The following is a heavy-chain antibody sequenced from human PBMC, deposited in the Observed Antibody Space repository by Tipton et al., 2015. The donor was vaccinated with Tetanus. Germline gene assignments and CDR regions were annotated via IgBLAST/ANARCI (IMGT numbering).Heavy chain of an antibody. Sequence: QMQLVQSGAEMKKPGASVKVSCKASGYTFTGYYMYWVRQAPGQGLEWMGWIDPNSGGTVYAQKFQGRVTTTRDTSISTAYMELSSLRSDDTAVYYCARDRGDYIYYGMDVWGPGTTVTVS. CDR3: ARDRGDYIYYGMDV. J-gene: IGHJ6*02. CDR2: IDPNSGGT. D-gene: IGHD3-22*01. V-gene: IGHV1-2*02. CDR1: GYTFTGYY.